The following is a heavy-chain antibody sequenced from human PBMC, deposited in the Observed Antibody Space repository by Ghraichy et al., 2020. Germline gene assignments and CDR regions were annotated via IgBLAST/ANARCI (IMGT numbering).Heavy chain of an antibody. CDR3: ARGVDDEGVLYYYYGMDV. D-gene: IGHD1-1*01. CDR1: GFTFSSYS. J-gene: IGHJ6*02. V-gene: IGHV3-48*02. CDR2: ISSSSSTI. Sequence: AGSLRLSCAASGFTFSSYSMNWVRQAPGKGLEWVSYISSSSSTIYYADSVKGRFTISRDNAKNSLYLQMNSLRDEDTAVYYCARGVDDEGVLYYYYGMDVWGQGTTVTVSS.